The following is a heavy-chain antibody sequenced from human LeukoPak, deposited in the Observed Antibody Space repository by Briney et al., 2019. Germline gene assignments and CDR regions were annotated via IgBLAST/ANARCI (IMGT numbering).Heavy chain of an antibody. J-gene: IGHJ2*01. CDR1: GGSIRRYY. V-gene: IGHV4-59*08. CDR2: IFYSGST. CDR3: ARHPTDYYYFDL. Sequence: SETLSPTCTVSGGSIRRYYWSWIRQSPGKGLEWIGYIFYSGSTNYNPSLMSRVTISVDTSKNQFSQKLSSVTAADTAVYYCARHPTDYYYFDLWGRGTLVTISS.